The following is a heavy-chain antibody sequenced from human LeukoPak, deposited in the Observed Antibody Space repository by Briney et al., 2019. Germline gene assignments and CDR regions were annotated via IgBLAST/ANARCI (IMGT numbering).Heavy chain of an antibody. D-gene: IGHD3-3*01. CDR3: AKSPDYDFWSGYYHFDY. J-gene: IGHJ4*02. CDR2: ISYDGGNK. V-gene: IGHV3-30*18. Sequence: GGSLRLSCAASGFTFSSYGMHWVRQAPGKGLEWVAVISYDGGNKYYADSVKGRFTISRDNSKNTLYLQMNSLRAEDTAVYYCAKSPDYDFWSGYYHFDYWGQGTLVTVSS. CDR1: GFTFSSYG.